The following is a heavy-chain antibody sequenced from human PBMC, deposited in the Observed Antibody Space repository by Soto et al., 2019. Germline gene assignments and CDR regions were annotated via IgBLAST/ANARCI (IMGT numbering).Heavy chain of an antibody. D-gene: IGHD2-15*01. CDR3: ARDLDCSGGSCYSPYFDY. CDR2: IIPILGIA. Sequence: ASVKVSCKASGGTFSSYTISWVRQAPGQGLEWMGRIIPILGIANYAQKFQGRVTITADKSTSTAYMELSSLRSEDTAVYYCARDLDCSGGSCYSPYFDYWGQGTLVTVSS. CDR1: GGTFSSYT. V-gene: IGHV1-69*02. J-gene: IGHJ4*02.